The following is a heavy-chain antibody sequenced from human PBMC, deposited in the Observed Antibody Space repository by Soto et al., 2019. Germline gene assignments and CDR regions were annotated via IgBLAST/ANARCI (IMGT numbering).Heavy chain of an antibody. CDR1: GGTISSFY. D-gene: IGHD3-3*01. Sequence: SETLSLTCTVSGGTISSFYWGWIRQPPGKGLEWIGSFYYRESTYYNPSLKSRVIISVDTSKNQFSLKLSSVTAADTAVYYCAAITIFGVVPNYFDYWGQGTLVTVSS. V-gene: IGHV4-39*01. CDR2: FYYREST. CDR3: AAITIFGVVPNYFDY. J-gene: IGHJ4*02.